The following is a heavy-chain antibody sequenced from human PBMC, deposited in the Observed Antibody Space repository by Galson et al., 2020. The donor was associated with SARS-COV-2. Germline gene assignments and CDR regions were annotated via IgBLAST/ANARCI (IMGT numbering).Heavy chain of an antibody. V-gene: IGHV3-30*04. J-gene: IGHJ3*02. CDR2: ISHDGRIE. CDR3: ARDVSGGASDI. CDR1: GFTFSNYA. D-gene: IGHD1-26*01. Sequence: QLGESLKISCAASGFTFSNYAIHWVRQAPGKGLEWVAVISHDGRIEVYADSVKGRFTISRDNSENMVFLQVSSLRADDTALYYCARDVSGGASDIWGQGTMVIVSS.